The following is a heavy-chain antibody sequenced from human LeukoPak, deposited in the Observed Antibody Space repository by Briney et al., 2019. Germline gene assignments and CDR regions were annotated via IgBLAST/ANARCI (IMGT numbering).Heavy chain of an antibody. J-gene: IGHJ5*02. D-gene: IGHD6-13*01. CDR1: GFSFSDYG. CDR2: IRNDGSNE. V-gene: IGHV3-30*02. CDR3: AKIPAAAGISTGFDP. Sequence: GGSLRLSCAASGFSFSDYGMHWVRQAPGKGLEWVASIRNDGSNEYYADSVKGRFTISRDNSKNTLYLQMNSLRAEDTAVYYCAKIPAAAGISTGFDPWGQGTLVTVSS.